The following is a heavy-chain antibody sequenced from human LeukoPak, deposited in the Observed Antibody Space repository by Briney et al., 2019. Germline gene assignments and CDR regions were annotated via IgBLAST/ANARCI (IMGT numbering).Heavy chain of an antibody. V-gene: IGHV4-4*07. CDR3: ARGGYYYDSSGYYWYDY. Sequence: SETLSLTCTVSGGSISGYYWSWIRQPAGKGLEWIGRIYTSGSTNYNPSLKSRVTMSVDTSKNQFSLKLSSVTAADTAVYYCARGGYYYDSSGYYWYDYWGQGTLVTVSS. J-gene: IGHJ4*02. D-gene: IGHD3-22*01. CDR1: GGSISGYY. CDR2: IYTSGST.